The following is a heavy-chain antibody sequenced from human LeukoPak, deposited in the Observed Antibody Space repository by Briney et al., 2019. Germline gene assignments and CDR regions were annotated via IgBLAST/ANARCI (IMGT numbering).Heavy chain of an antibody. CDR1: GGTFSNYA. V-gene: IGHV1-69*06. J-gene: IGHJ5*02. Sequence: GASVKVSCKASGGTFSNYAFSWVRQAPGQGLEWMGRILPIFGTIGYAQNFQGRVTVTADKYTSTVYMELSSLRSEDTAVYYCARDGRGGRENWFDPWGQGTLVTVSS. CDR3: ARDGRGGRENWFDP. CDR2: ILPIFGTI. D-gene: IGHD2-15*01.